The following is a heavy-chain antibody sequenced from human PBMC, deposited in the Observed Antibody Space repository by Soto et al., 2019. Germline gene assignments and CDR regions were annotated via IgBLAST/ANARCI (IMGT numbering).Heavy chain of an antibody. Sequence: QLQLQESGPGLVKPSETLSLTCTVSGGSISSSSYYWCWIRQPPGKGLEWIGSIYYSGSTFYNPCIKSRITISLGTSKNQFSLNLSSVTAADTAVYYCAGRFPDGMDVWGQGTTVTVSS. CDR3: AGRFPDGMDV. CDR1: GGSISSSSYY. D-gene: IGHD3-3*01. V-gene: IGHV4-39*01. J-gene: IGHJ6*02. CDR2: IYYSGST.